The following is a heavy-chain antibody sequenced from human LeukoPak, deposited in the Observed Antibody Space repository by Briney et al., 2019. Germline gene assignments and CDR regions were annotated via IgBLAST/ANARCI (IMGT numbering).Heavy chain of an antibody. CDR1: GYTFTGYC. Sequence: ASVKVSCKASGYTFTGYCVHWVRQAPGQGLEWMGWINPNSGGTNYAQKFQGRVTMTRDTSISTAYMELSRLRSDDTAVYYCARDHYYDSSGYYGWFDPWGQGTLVTVSS. V-gene: IGHV1-2*02. J-gene: IGHJ5*02. D-gene: IGHD3-22*01. CDR3: ARDHYYDSSGYYGWFDP. CDR2: INPNSGGT.